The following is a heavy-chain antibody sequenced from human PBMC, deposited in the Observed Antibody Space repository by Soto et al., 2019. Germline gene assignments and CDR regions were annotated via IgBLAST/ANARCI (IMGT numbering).Heavy chain of an antibody. J-gene: IGHJ6*02. D-gene: IGHD3-3*01. CDR1: GGTFSSYT. CDR2: IVVGSGNT. V-gene: IGHV1-58*02. CDR3: AASSRITIFGVVTNPPDYYYGMDV. Sequence: ASVKVSCKASGGTFSSYTISWVRQAPGQGLEWKGWIVVGSGNTNYAQKFQERVTITRDMSTSTAYMELSSLRSEDTAVYYCAASSRITIFGVVTNPPDYYYGMDVWGQGTTVTVSS.